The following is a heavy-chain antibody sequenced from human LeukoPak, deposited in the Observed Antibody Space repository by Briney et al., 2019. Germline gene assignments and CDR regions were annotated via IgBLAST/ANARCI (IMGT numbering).Heavy chain of an antibody. CDR3: AKDPETYYYYGMDV. CDR1: GFTFSSYA. J-gene: IGHJ6*02. Sequence: GGSLRLSCAASGFTFSSYAMSWVRQAPGKGLEWVSAISGSGGSTYYADSVKGRFTISRDNSKNTLYLQMNSLRAEDTAVHYCAKDPETYYYYGMDVWGQGTTVTVSS. CDR2: ISGSGGST. V-gene: IGHV3-23*01.